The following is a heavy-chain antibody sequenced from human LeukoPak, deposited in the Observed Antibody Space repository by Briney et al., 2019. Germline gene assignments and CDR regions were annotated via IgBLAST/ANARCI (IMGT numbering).Heavy chain of an antibody. D-gene: IGHD3-22*01. Sequence: PSETLSLTCTVSGGSISSYYWSWIRQPPGKGLEWIGYIYYSGSTYYNPSLKSRVTISVDTSKNQFSLKLSSVTAADTAVYYCARPDYYDSSGFYAFDIWGQGTMVTVSS. V-gene: IGHV4-59*08. CDR1: GGSISSYY. J-gene: IGHJ3*02. CDR2: IYYSGST. CDR3: ARPDYYDSSGFYAFDI.